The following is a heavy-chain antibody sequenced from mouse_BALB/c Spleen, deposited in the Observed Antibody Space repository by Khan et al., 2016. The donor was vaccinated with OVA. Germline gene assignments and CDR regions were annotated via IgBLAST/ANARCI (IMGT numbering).Heavy chain of an antibody. CDR2: IWAGGSP. CDR3: ARPYYGSAWFAY. J-gene: IGHJ3*01. Sequence: QVQLKESGPGLVAPSQSLSITCTVSGFSLTNYGVHWVRQPPREGLEWLGVIWAGGSPNYNSALMSRLSISKDNSKSQVFLKMNSLQTNDTAMYYCARPYYGSAWFAYWGQGTLVTVSA. D-gene: IGHD1-1*01. V-gene: IGHV2-9*02. CDR1: GFSLTNYG.